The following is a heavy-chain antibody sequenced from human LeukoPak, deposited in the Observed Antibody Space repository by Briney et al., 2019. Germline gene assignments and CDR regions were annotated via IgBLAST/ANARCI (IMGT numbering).Heavy chain of an antibody. V-gene: IGHV1-69*05. CDR2: IIPIFGTA. CDR1: GGTFSSYA. J-gene: IGHJ4*02. CDR3: ANSAAGFDY. D-gene: IGHD6-13*01. Sequence: ASVKVSCKASGGTFSSYAISWVRQAPGQGLEWMGGIIPIFGTANYGQKFQGRVTITTDESTSTAYLELSSLRSEDTAVYYCANSAAGFDYWGQGTLVTVSS.